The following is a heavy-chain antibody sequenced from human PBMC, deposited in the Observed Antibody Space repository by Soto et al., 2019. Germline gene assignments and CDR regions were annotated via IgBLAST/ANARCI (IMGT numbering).Heavy chain of an antibody. CDR2: IYHSGST. J-gene: IGHJ5*02. D-gene: IGHD6-19*01. V-gene: IGHV4-4*02. Sequence: SETLSLTCAVSGGSISSSNWWSWVRQPPGKGLEWIGEIYHSGSTNYNPSLKSRVTISVDKSKNQFSLKLSSVTAADTAVYYCARERGRLGYSSGWTNWFDPWGQGTLVTVPQ. CDR3: ARERGRLGYSSGWTNWFDP. CDR1: GGSISSSNW.